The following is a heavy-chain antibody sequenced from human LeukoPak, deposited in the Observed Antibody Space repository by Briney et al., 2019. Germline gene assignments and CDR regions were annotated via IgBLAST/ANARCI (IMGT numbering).Heavy chain of an antibody. D-gene: IGHD5-18*01. V-gene: IGHV4-34*01. Sequence: SETLSLTCAVCGGSFSGYYWSWIRQPPGKGLEWIGEINHSGSTNYNPSLKSRVTISVDTSKNQFSLKLSSVTAADTAVYHCARAPYYRYSYGYIDYWGQGTLVTVSS. CDR3: ARAPYYRYSYGYIDY. CDR1: GGSFSGYY. CDR2: INHSGST. J-gene: IGHJ4*02.